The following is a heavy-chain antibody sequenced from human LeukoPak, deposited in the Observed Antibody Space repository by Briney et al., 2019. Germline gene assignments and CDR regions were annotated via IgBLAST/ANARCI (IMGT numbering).Heavy chain of an antibody. V-gene: IGHV1-18*01. J-gene: IGHJ4*02. CDR3: ARDRSCSSTSCYIGPLDY. CDR1: GYTFTSYG. D-gene: IGHD2-2*02. Sequence: GASVKVSCKASGYTFTSYGISWVRQAPGQGLEWMGWISAYNGNPNYAQKLQGRVTMTTDTSTSTAYMKLRSLRSDDTAVYYCARDRSCSSTSCYIGPLDYWGQGTLVTVSS. CDR2: ISAYNGNP.